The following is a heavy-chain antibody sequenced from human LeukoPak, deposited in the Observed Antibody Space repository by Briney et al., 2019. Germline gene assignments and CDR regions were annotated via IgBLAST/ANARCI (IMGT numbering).Heavy chain of an antibody. J-gene: IGHJ4*02. CDR2: ISYDGSNK. Sequence: GGSLRLSCAASGFTFSSYAMHWVRQAPGKGLEWVAVISYDGSNKYYADSVKGRFTISRDNSKNTLYLQMNSLRAEDTAVYYCERWPSSGYYSFDYWGQGTLVTVSS. CDR3: ERWPSSGYYSFDY. CDR1: GFTFSSYA. D-gene: IGHD3-22*01. V-gene: IGHV3-30-3*01.